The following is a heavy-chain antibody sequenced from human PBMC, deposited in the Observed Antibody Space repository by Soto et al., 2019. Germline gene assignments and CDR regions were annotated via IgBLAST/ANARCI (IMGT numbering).Heavy chain of an antibody. CDR2: INHSGST. CDR3: ARGYGGRRHFDY. Sequence: QVQLQQWGAGLLKPSETLSLTCAVYGGSFSGYYWSWIRQPPGKGLEWIGEINHSGSTNYNPSLKSRVTISVDTSKNQFSLKLSSVTAADTAVYYCARGYGGRRHFDYWGQGTLVTVSS. CDR1: GGSFSGYY. V-gene: IGHV4-34*01. D-gene: IGHD4-17*01. J-gene: IGHJ4*02.